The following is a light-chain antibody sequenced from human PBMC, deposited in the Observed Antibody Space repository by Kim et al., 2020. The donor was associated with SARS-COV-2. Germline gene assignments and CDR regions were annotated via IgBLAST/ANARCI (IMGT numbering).Light chain of an antibody. CDR1: SLRSYY. V-gene: IGLV3-19*01. Sequence: SSELTQEPVVSVALGQTVRITCQGDSLRSYYATWYQQKPRQAPVLVIYGRNNRPSGIPDRFSGSASGNTASLTISGTQAEDEADFYCQSRDSGGKVVFGGGTKLTFL. CDR3: QSRDSGGKVV. J-gene: IGLJ2*01. CDR2: GRN.